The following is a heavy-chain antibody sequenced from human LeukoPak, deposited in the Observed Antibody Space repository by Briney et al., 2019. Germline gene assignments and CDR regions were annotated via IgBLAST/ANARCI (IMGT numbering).Heavy chain of an antibody. D-gene: IGHD5-18*01. CDR2: IYYSGNT. Sequence: SETLSLTCSVSGGSISSSSYYWGWIRQPPGKGLEWIGSIYYSGNTYYNPSLKSRVTISVDTSKNQFSLKLSSVTAADTAVYCCARSYRYSYGFFDYWGQGTLVTVSS. J-gene: IGHJ4*02. CDR1: GGSISSSSYY. CDR3: ARSYRYSYGFFDY. V-gene: IGHV4-39*01.